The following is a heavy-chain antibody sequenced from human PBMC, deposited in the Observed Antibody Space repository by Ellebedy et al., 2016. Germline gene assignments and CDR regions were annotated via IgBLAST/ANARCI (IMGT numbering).Heavy chain of an antibody. CDR1: GFTFSSYG. CDR3: AKDPGYCSGGSCYYYYYYMDV. CDR2: ISYDGSNK. D-gene: IGHD2-15*01. J-gene: IGHJ6*03. V-gene: IGHV3-30*18. Sequence: GESLKISXAASGFTFSSYGMHWVRQAPGKGLEWVAVISYDGSNKYYADSVKGRFTISRDNSKNTLYLQMNSLRAEDTAVYYCAKDPGYCSGGSCYYYYYYMDVWGKGTTVTVSS.